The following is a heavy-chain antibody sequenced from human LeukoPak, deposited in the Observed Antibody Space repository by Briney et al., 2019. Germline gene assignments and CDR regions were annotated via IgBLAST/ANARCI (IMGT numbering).Heavy chain of an antibody. CDR3: ARGLKNSGWYDYYYMDV. V-gene: IGHV1-8*02. Sequence: ASVKLSCKASGYTFTDYYIHWVRQAPGQGLEWMGWMNPNSGNTGYAQKFQGRVTMTRNTSISTAYMELSSLRSEDTAVYYCARGLKNSGWYDYYYMDVWGKGTTVTVSS. CDR2: MNPNSGNT. J-gene: IGHJ6*03. D-gene: IGHD6-19*01. CDR1: GYTFTDYY.